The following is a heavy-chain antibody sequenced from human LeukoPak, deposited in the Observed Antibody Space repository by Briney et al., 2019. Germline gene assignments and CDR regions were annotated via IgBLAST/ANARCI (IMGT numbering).Heavy chain of an antibody. J-gene: IGHJ4*02. V-gene: IGHV4-59*01. CDR3: ASGDRVAAAGAFDY. Sequence: SETLSLTCTVSGGSISSYYWSWIRQPPGKGIGWIGYIYYSGSTNYNPSLKSRVTISVDTSKNQFSLKLSSVTAADTAVYYCASGDRVAAAGAFDYWGQGTLVTVSS. D-gene: IGHD6-13*01. CDR2: IYYSGST. CDR1: GGSISSYY.